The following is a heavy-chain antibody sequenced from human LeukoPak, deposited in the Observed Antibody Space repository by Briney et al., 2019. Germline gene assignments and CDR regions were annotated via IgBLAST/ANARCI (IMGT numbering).Heavy chain of an antibody. V-gene: IGHV3-30*18. D-gene: IGHD4-17*01. Sequence: GGSLRLSCAASGFPFSSYAMHWVRRAPGKGLEWVAVISNDGTKKNYADSVKGRFTISRDNSRNMLYVQMSSLRPEDTATYYCAKDRGNGYGDYRRYLDYWGQGALVTVSS. J-gene: IGHJ4*02. CDR2: ISNDGTKK. CDR1: GFPFSSYA. CDR3: AKDRGNGYGDYRRYLDY.